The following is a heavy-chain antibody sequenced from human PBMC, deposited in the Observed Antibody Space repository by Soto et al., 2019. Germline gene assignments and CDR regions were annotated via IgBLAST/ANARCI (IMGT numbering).Heavy chain of an antibody. CDR1: GGTFNTYA. D-gene: IGHD3-10*01. J-gene: IGHJ4*02. Sequence: QVQLVQSGAEMKKPGSSVKVSCQSSGGTFNTYAMNWVRQAPGQGPEWMGDISPMFGAANYAPKFQGRVTITADESTGTSYMQVSSLTSEDTALYFCAREVQVHTPAFAYWGQGTLVTVPS. V-gene: IGHV1-69*19. CDR2: ISPMFGAA. CDR3: AREVQVHTPAFAY.